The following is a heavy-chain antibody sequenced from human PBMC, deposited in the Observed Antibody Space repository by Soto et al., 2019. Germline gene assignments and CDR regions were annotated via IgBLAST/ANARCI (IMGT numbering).Heavy chain of an antibody. J-gene: IGHJ4*02. D-gene: IGHD2-8*01. Sequence: GGSLRLSCAASGFTFSSYAMSWVRQAPGKGLEWVSAISGSGGSTYYADSVKGRFTISRDNSKNTLYLQMNSLRAEDTAVYYCAKWALALMVYGGGFDYWGQGTLVTVSS. V-gene: IGHV3-23*01. CDR1: GFTFSSYA. CDR2: ISGSGGST. CDR3: AKWALALMVYGGGFDY.